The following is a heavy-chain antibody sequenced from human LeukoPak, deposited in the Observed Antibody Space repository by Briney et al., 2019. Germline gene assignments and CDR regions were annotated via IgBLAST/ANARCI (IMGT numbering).Heavy chain of an antibody. CDR2: TSGSGGST. CDR3: AKVWGYDILTGWDI. J-gene: IGHJ3*02. Sequence: GRSLRLSCAASGFTFSRYGMHWVRQAPGKGLEWVSATSGSGGSTYYADSVKGRFTISRDNSKNTLYLQMNSLRAEDTAVYYCAKVWGYDILTGWDIWGQGTMVTVSS. V-gene: IGHV3-23*01. CDR1: GFTFSRYG. D-gene: IGHD3-9*01.